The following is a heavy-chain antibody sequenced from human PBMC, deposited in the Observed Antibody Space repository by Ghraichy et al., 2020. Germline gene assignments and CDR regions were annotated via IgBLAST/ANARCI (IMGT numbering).Heavy chain of an antibody. CDR1: GFTFSNFW. CDR2: IKEDGSDK. CDR3: ASRRVVAGRYHAFDI. J-gene: IGHJ3*02. D-gene: IGHD6-19*01. V-gene: IGHV3-7*03. Sequence: GESLNISCAASGFTFSNFWMDWVRQVPGRGLEWVANIKEDGSDKYYVDSVRGRFTISRDNAKNSLYLQMNSLRAEDTAVYYCASRRVVAGRYHAFDIWGQGTMVTVSS.